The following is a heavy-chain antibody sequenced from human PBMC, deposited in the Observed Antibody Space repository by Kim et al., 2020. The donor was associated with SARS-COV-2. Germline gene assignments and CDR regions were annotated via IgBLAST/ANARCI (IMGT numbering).Heavy chain of an antibody. CDR2: INHSGST. D-gene: IGHD4-17*01. CDR1: GGSFSGYY. V-gene: IGHV4-34*01. Sequence: SETLSLTCAVYGGSFSGYYWSWIRQPPGKGLEWIGEINHSGSTNYNPSLKSRVTISVDTSKNQFSLKLSSVTAADTAVYYCARRINDYGDFGSGPRVYYGMDVWGQGTTVTVSS. J-gene: IGHJ6*02. CDR3: ARRINDYGDFGSGPRVYYGMDV.